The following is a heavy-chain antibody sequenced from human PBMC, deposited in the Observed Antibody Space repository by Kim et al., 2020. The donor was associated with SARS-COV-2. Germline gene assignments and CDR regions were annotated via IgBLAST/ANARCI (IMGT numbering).Heavy chain of an antibody. CDR3: ARVVDYYDSSIYP. D-gene: IGHD3-22*01. J-gene: IGHJ5*02. CDR2: IYYSGST. CDR1: GGSISSYY. Sequence: SETLSLTCTVSGGSISSYYWSWIRQPPGKGLEWIGYIYYSGSTNYNPSLKSRVTISVDTSKNQFSLKLSSVTAADTAVYYCARVVDYYDSSIYPGGQGTLVPAPS. V-gene: IGHV4-59*01.